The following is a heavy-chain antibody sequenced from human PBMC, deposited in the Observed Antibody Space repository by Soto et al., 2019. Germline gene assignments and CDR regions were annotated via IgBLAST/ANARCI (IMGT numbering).Heavy chain of an antibody. D-gene: IGHD2-15*01. J-gene: IGHJ4*02. Sequence: SETLSFTCAVYGGSFSGYYWSWIRQPPGKGLEWIGEINHSGSTNYNPSLKSRVTISVDTSKNQFSLKLSSVTAADTAVYYCARGRTYCSGGSCYSLDFDYWGQGTLVTVSS. CDR2: INHSGST. CDR1: GGSFSGYY. CDR3: ARGRTYCSGGSCYSLDFDY. V-gene: IGHV4-34*01.